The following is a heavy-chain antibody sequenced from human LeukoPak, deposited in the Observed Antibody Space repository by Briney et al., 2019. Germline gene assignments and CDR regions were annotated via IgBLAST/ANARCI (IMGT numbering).Heavy chain of an antibody. Sequence: GGSLRLSCAASGFTFSSYAMSWVRQAPGKGLEWVSAISGGGGSTYYADSVKGRFTISRDYSKNTLYLQMNSLRAEDTAVYYCARAVEGSSSGGMGLDYWGQGALVTVSS. V-gene: IGHV3-23*01. CDR2: ISGGGGST. D-gene: IGHD6-6*01. J-gene: IGHJ4*02. CDR3: ARAVEGSSSGGMGLDY. CDR1: GFTFSSYA.